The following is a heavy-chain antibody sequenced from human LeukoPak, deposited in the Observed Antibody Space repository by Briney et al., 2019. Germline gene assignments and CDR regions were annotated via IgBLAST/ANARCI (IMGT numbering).Heavy chain of an antibody. CDR2: ITGSGVST. Sequence: AGGSLRLSCPASGFTFSSHAMSWVRQAPGKGLEWVSSITGSGVSTNNADSVKGRFTISRDNSENTLYLQMNSLRAEDTAVYYCARWGQQLVEDYWGQGTLVTVSS. V-gene: IGHV3-23*01. CDR3: ARWGQQLVEDY. CDR1: GFTFSSHA. D-gene: IGHD6-13*01. J-gene: IGHJ4*02.